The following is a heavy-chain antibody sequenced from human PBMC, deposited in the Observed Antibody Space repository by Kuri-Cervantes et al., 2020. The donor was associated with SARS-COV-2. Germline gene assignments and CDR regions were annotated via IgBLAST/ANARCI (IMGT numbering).Heavy chain of an antibody. Sequence: ESLKISCAVSGYSISSGYYWGWIRQPPGKGLEWIGSIYHSGSTYYNPSLKSRVTISVDKSKNQFSLKLSSVTAADTAVYYCARVDWDFWSLYYYGMDVWGQGTTVTVSS. CDR2: IYHSGST. CDR3: ARVDWDFWSLYYYGMDV. J-gene: IGHJ6*02. CDR1: GYSISSGYY. V-gene: IGHV4-38-2*01. D-gene: IGHD3-3*01.